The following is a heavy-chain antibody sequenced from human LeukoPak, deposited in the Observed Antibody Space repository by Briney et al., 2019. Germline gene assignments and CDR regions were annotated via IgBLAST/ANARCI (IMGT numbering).Heavy chain of an antibody. CDR2: INQDGSEK. CDR1: GFTLSSYW. CDR3: ARINSSSSPHFDY. V-gene: IGHV3-7*01. D-gene: IGHD6-6*01. J-gene: IGHJ4*02. Sequence: GGSLRLSCAASGFTLSSYWMSWVRRAPGKGLEWVANINQDGSEKSYVDSVKGRFTISRDNAKNSLFLQMNSLRAEDTAVYYCARINSSSSPHFDYGGQGTLVTVSA.